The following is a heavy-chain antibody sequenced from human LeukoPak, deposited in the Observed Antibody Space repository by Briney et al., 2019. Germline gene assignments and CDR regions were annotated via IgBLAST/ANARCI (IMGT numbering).Heavy chain of an antibody. CDR3: ARNQRRLDY. J-gene: IGHJ4*02. D-gene: IGHD1-14*01. V-gene: IGHV3-7*01. CDR2: IKQDGSEK. Sequence: GGSLRLSCTASGFTFSDYWMTWVRQAPGKGPEWVANIKQDGSEKYYVDSVKGRFTISRDNAKNSLYLQMNSLRAEDTAVYYCARNQRRLDYWGQGTPVTVSS. CDR1: GFTFSDYW.